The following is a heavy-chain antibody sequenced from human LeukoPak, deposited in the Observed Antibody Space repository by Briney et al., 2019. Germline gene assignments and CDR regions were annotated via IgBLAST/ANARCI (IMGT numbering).Heavy chain of an antibody. V-gene: IGHV1-69*05. J-gene: IGHJ4*02. CDR2: IITIFGTA. Sequence: SVKVSCKASGGTFSSYAISWVRQAPGQGLERMGGIITIFGTANYAQKFQGRVTITTDESTSTAYMELSSLRSEDTAVYYCASGDLEVKALDYWGQGTLVTVSS. CDR3: ASGDLEVKALDY. D-gene: IGHD7-27*01. CDR1: GGTFSSYA.